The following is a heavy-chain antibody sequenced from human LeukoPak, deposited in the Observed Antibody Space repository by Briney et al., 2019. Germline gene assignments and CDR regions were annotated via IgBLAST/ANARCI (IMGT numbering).Heavy chain of an antibody. J-gene: IGHJ1*01. CDR1: GGSISSGGYY. Sequence: SQTLSLTCTVSGGSISSGGYYWSWIRQHPGKGLEWIGSIYYSGSTYYNPSLKSRVTISVDTFKNQFSLKLSSVTAADTAVYYCASTHTYYYDSRSYEYFQHWGQGTLVTVSS. CDR2: IYYSGST. D-gene: IGHD3-22*01. CDR3: ASTHTYYYDSRSYEYFQH. V-gene: IGHV4-39*01.